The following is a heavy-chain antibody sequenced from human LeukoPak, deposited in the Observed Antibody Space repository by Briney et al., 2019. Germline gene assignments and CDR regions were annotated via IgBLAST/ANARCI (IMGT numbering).Heavy chain of an antibody. Sequence: GGSLRLSCAAYGFTFSSYAMHWVRQAPGKGLEWVAVISYDGSNKYYADSVKGRFTISRDNSKNTLYLQMNSLRAEDTAVYYCARGFYCSGGSCYSYFDYYYYYGMDVWGKGTTVTVSS. CDR2: ISYDGSNK. D-gene: IGHD2-15*01. V-gene: IGHV3-30*04. CDR3: ARGFYCSGGSCYSYFDYYYYYGMDV. J-gene: IGHJ6*04. CDR1: GFTFSSYA.